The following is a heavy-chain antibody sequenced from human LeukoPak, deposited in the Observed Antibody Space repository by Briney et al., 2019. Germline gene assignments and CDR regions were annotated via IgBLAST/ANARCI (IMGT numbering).Heavy chain of an antibody. CDR2: IIPILGIA. CDR1: GGTFSSYA. J-gene: IGHJ4*02. CDR3: ASLWFGELLYKPDY. D-gene: IGHD3-10*01. V-gene: IGHV1-69*04. Sequence: ASVKVSCKASGGTFSSYAISWVRQAPGQGLEWMGRIIPILGIANYAQKFQGRVTITADKSTSTAYMELSSLRSEDTAVYYCASLWFGELLYKPDYWGQGTLVAVAS.